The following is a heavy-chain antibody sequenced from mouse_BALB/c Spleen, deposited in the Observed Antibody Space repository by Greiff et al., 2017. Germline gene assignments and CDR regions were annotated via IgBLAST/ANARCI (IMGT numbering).Heavy chain of an antibody. CDR3: ASLYDGYFLAD. D-gene: IGHD2-3*01. V-gene: IGHV5-17*02. J-gene: IGHJ3*01. CDR1: GFTFSSFG. CDR2: ISTGSSTT. Sequence: EVMLVEPGGGLVQPGGSRKLSCAASGFTFSSFGMHWVRQAPEKGLEWVAIISTGSSTTYFADTLKGRVTISIDNPKSTLFLQMTSLRSEDTAMYYCASLYDGYFLADWGQGTMVTVSA.